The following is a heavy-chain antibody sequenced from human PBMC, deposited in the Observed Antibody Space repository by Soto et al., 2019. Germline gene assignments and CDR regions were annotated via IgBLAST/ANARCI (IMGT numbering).Heavy chain of an antibody. J-gene: IGHJ4*02. D-gene: IGHD3-10*01. CDR1: GYTFTGYY. Sequence: SVKVSCKASGYTFTGYYMHWVRQAPGQGLEWMGWINPNSGGTNYAQKFQGRVTMTRDTSISTAYMELSRLRPDDTAVYYCAPGQKYYYGSGSAFDYWGQGTLVTVSS. CDR3: APGQKYYYGSGSAFDY. V-gene: IGHV1-2*02. CDR2: INPNSGGT.